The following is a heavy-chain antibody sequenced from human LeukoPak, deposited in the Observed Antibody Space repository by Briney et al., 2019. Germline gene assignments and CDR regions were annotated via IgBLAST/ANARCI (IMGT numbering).Heavy chain of an antibody. CDR2: IIPILSIA. V-gene: IGHV1-69*04. CDR1: GGTFSSYG. D-gene: IGHD5-24*01. J-gene: IGHJ3*02. CDR3: ARALEEMATLQYDAFDI. Sequence: SVKVSCKASGGTFSSYGVSWVRQAPGQGLEWMGRIIPILSIADYAQKFQGRVTITADKSTSTVHMELSSLRSEDTAVYYCARALEEMATLQYDAFDIWGQGAMVTVSS.